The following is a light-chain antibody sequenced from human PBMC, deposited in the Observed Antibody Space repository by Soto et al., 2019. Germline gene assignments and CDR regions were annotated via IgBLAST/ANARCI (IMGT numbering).Light chain of an antibody. CDR2: GAS. J-gene: IGKJ3*01. V-gene: IGKV1-12*01. CDR1: HSISNW. CDR3: QQASGLPFN. Sequence: DLQMTQSPSSVSASVGDRVTITCRASHSISNWLAWYQQKPGKGPKLLISGASSLQSGVPSRFSGSGSGTDFTLPITSLQPEDFATYFCQQASGLPFNFGPGTKVDIK.